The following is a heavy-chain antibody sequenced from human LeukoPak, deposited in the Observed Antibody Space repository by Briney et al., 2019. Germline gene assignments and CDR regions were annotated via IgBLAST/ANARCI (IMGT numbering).Heavy chain of an antibody. Sequence: GGSLRLSCAASGFTSSDYYMSWIRQAPGKGLEWVSYISSSGSTIYYADSVKGRFTISRDNAKNSLYLQMNSLRAEDTAVYYCARDSSGTYYYDSSGYPYWGQGTLVTVSS. CDR1: GFTSSDYY. CDR3: ARDSSGTYYYDSSGYPY. V-gene: IGHV3-11*01. D-gene: IGHD3-22*01. CDR2: ISSSGSTI. J-gene: IGHJ4*02.